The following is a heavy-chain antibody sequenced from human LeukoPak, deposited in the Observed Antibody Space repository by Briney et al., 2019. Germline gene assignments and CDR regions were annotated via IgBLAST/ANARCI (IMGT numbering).Heavy chain of an antibody. D-gene: IGHD4-17*01. J-gene: IGHJ4*02. CDR3: SYAYYFDY. CDR2: IYSGGST. CDR1: GFTVSSNY. V-gene: IGHV3-66*01. Sequence: PGGSLRLSCAASGFTVSSNYMSWVRQAPGRGLEWVSVIYSGGSTYYADSVKGRFTISRDNSKNTLYLQMNSLRAEDTAVYYCSYAYYFDYWGQGTLVTVSS.